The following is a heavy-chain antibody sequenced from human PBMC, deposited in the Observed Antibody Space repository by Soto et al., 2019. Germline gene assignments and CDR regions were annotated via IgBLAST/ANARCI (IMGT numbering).Heavy chain of an antibody. V-gene: IGHV3-33*01. D-gene: IGHD1-26*01. CDR2: IWYDGTNK. CDR1: GFIFSSYG. CDR3: ATVSSGSCRTPFAS. Sequence: QVQLVESGGGVVQPGGSLRLSCAASGFIFSSYGMHWVPQAPGKGLEWVALIWYDGTNKFHGDAVKGRFTISRDNAKNTVYLLMKSVRAEDTAVYYCATVSSGSCRTPFASWGQGNLVTVSA. J-gene: IGHJ4*02.